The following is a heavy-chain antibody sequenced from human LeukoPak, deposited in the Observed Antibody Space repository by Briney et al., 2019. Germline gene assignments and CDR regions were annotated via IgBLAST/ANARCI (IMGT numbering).Heavy chain of an antibody. J-gene: IGHJ4*02. V-gene: IGHV1-18*01. CDR3: ARDSLGGYGDYADY. Sequence: ASVKVSCKASGYTFTTHGISWVRQAPGQGLEWMGWISAYNGDTKYAQKFQGRVTMTTDTSTSTAYMELRSLRSDDTAVYYCARDSLGGYGDYADYWGQGTLVTVSS. D-gene: IGHD4-17*01. CDR1: GYTFTTHG. CDR2: ISAYNGDT.